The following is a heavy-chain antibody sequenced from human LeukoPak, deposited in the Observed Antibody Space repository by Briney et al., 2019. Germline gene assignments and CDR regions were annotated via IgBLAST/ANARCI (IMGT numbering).Heavy chain of an antibody. J-gene: IGHJ4*02. CDR3: ARLKSGYSYGFSRPLDY. D-gene: IGHD5-18*01. V-gene: IGHV4-34*01. CDR2: INHSGST. CDR1: GGSISSYY. Sequence: SETLSLTCTVSGGSISSYYWSWIRQPPGKGLEWIGEINHSGSTNYNPSLKSRVTISVDTSKNQFSLKLSSVTAADTAVYYCARLKSGYSYGFSRPLDYWGQGTLVTVSS.